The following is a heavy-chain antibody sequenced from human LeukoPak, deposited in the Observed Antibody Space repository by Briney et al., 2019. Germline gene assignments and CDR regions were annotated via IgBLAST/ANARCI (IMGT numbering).Heavy chain of an antibody. V-gene: IGHV3-21*01. CDR1: EFTLRNYN. Sequence: GGPLRPSCAPSEFTLRNYNMNWVRKAPGRGLEWVSSISSSSSYIYYADSVKGRFTISRDNTKNSLYLQMNSLRAEDTAVYYCARDSPYGTAGYWGQGTLVTVSS. J-gene: IGHJ4*02. D-gene: IGHD2-8*02. CDR2: ISSSSSYI. CDR3: ARDSPYGTAGY.